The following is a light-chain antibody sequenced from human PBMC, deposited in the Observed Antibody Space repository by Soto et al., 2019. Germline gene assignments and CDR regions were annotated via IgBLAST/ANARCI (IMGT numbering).Light chain of an antibody. Sequence: EIVLTQFPGTLSLSPGESATLSCRASQSVNSNYVAWYQQKPGQAPRLLIYGASSRATGIPDRFSGSGSGTDFTLTISRLEPEDFTVYYCQQYASSPRTVGGGTKVDSK. V-gene: IGKV3-20*01. CDR2: GAS. J-gene: IGKJ4*01. CDR3: QQYASSPRT. CDR1: QSVNSNY.